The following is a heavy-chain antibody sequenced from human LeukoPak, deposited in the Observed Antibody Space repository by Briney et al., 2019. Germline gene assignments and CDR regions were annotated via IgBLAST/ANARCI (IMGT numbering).Heavy chain of an antibody. J-gene: IGHJ2*01. V-gene: IGHV4-61*02. D-gene: IGHD6-19*01. CDR3: ARSRVAGTWYFDL. CDR2: IYTSGST. Sequence: SETLSLTCTVSGGSISSGSYYWSWIRQPAGKGLEWIGRIYTSGSTNYNPSLKSRVTISVDTSKNQFSLKLSSVTAVDTAVYYCARSRVAGTWYFDLWGRGTLVTVSS. CDR1: GGSISSGSYY.